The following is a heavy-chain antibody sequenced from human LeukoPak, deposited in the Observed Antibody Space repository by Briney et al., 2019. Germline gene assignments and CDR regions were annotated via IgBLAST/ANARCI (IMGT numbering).Heavy chain of an antibody. CDR1: GGTFSSYA. V-gene: IGHV1-69*05. CDR2: IIPIFGTA. J-gene: IGHJ6*03. Sequence: SVKVSCKASGGTFSSYAISWVRQAPGQGLEWMGRIIPIFGTANYAQKFQGRVTITTDESTSTAYMELSSLRSEDTAVYYCARDLDYYDSSGSQTPGYMDVWGKGTTVTVSS. CDR3: ARDLDYYDSSGSQTPGYMDV. D-gene: IGHD3-22*01.